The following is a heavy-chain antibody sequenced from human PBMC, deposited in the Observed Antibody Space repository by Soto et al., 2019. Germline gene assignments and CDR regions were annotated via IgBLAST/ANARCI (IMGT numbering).Heavy chain of an antibody. CDR2: IDSGGST. J-gene: IGHJ6*03. D-gene: IGHD3-22*01. CDR1: GFTVSSNY. CDR3: ASGGYPVKGYYMDV. Sequence: GGSLRLSCAASGFTVSSNYMSWVRQAPGKGLEWVSVIDSGGSTYYAESVKGRVTITRHNSKNTLYLQMNSLRAEDTAVYYCASGGYPVKGYYMDVWGKGTTVTVSS. V-gene: IGHV3-53*04.